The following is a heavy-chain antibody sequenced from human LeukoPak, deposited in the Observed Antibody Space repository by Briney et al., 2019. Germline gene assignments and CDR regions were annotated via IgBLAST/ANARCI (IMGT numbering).Heavy chain of an antibody. D-gene: IGHD2-2*03. J-gene: IGHJ5*02. V-gene: IGHV2-5*01. CDR3: AHNGLYH. CDR1: GFSLSISGLG. CDR2: TYWNDDQ. Sequence: SVLTWVKPTQTLRLTGSFPGFSLSISGLGLAWIPHSPGQAPEWLAVTYWNDDQRYSPSLKSRLTITKDTSKNQVVLTMTNMDPADTATYHCAHNGLYHWGQGTLVTVSS.